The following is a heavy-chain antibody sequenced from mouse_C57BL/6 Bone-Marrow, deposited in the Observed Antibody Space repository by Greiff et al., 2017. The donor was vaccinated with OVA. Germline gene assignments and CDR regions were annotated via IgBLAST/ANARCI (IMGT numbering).Heavy chain of an antibody. CDR1: GYAFSSYW. J-gene: IGHJ2*01. CDR3: AREDYGNYGYYVDY. D-gene: IGHD2-1*01. CDR2: IYPGDGDT. V-gene: IGHV1-80*01. Sequence: QVQLKQSGAELVKPGASVKISCKASGYAFSSYWMNWVKQRPGKGLEWIGQIYPGDGDTNYNGNFKGKATLTADKSSSTAYMQLSSLTSEDSAVYFCAREDYGNYGYYVDYWGQGTTLTVSS.